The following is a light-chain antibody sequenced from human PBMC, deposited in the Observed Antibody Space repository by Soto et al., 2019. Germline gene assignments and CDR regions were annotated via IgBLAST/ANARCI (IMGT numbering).Light chain of an antibody. Sequence: EIVLTQSPGTLSLSPGERATLSCRASQSVSSDYLAWYQQKPVQTPKVLIYRASSMATGIPDRFSGGGSGTDFTRTISRLEPEDFAVYYCQQYGSSPLTFGGGTKVEIK. CDR3: QQYGSSPLT. V-gene: IGKV3-20*01. CDR1: QSVSSDY. CDR2: RAS. J-gene: IGKJ4*01.